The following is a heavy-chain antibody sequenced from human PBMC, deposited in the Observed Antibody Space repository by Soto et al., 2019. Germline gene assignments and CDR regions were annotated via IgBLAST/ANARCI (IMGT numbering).Heavy chain of an antibody. V-gene: IGHV4-59*08. Sequence: SEIMSLTCTVSGGSISSYYWTWIRQPPGKGLEWIGYIYYRGSTNYNPSLKSRVTISVDTSKNQFSLKLSSVTAADTAVYYCARRYGGNLDYWGQGTLVTVSS. D-gene: IGHD1-26*01. CDR3: ARRYGGNLDY. J-gene: IGHJ4*02. CDR1: GGSISSYY. CDR2: IYYRGST.